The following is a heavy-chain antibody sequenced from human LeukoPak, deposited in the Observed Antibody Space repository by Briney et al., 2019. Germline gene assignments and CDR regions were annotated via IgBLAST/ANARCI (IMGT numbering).Heavy chain of an antibody. CDR1: GLTFSNYA. Sequence: PGGSLRLSCAASGLTFSNYAMSWVRQAPGKGLEWVSLIGGSGVNTFYADSVKGRFTISRDNSKNTLYLQMNSLRAEDTAVYYCAKVGYYYDSSGYYYFDYWGQGTLVTVSS. D-gene: IGHD3-22*01. J-gene: IGHJ4*02. V-gene: IGHV3-23*01. CDR2: IGGSGVNT. CDR3: AKVGYYYDSSGYYYFDY.